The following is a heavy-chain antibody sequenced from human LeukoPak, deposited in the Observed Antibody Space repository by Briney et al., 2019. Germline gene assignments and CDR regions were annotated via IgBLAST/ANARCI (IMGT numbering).Heavy chain of an antibody. J-gene: IGHJ4*02. Sequence: PGGSLRLSCAASGFTFSSYWMSWVRQAPGKGLEWVANIKQDGSEKYYVDSVKGRFTISRDNAKNSLYLQMNSLRAEDTAVYYCARDMANDYGDLYYFDYWGQGTLVTVSS. CDR1: GFTFSSYW. CDR3: ARDMANDYGDLYYFDY. V-gene: IGHV3-7*01. CDR2: IKQDGSEK. D-gene: IGHD4-17*01.